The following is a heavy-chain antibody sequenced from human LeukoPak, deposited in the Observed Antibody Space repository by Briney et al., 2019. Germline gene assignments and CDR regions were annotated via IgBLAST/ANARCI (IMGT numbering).Heavy chain of an antibody. CDR2: IKQDGSEK. J-gene: IGHJ3*02. Sequence: PGGPLRLSCAASGFTFSSYWMSWVRQAPGKGLEWVANIKQDGSEKYYVDSVKGRFTISRDNAKNSLYLQMDSLRAEDTAVYYCARMGMDSRDAFDIWGQGTMVTVSS. V-gene: IGHV3-7*01. D-gene: IGHD2-2*03. CDR3: ARMGMDSRDAFDI. CDR1: GFTFSSYW.